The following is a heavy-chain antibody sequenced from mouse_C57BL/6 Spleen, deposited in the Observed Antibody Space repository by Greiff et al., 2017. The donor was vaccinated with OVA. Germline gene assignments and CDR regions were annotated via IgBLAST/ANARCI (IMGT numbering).Heavy chain of an antibody. CDR3: ARGGDSSDAMDY. V-gene: IGHV1-42*01. CDR2: INPSTGGT. CDR1: GYSFTGYY. Sequence: EVQLQQSGPELVKPGASVKISCKASGYSFTGYYMNWVKQSPEKSLEWIGDINPSTGGTTYNQKFKAKATLTVDTSSSTAYMQLKSLTSEDSAVYYCARGGDSSDAMDYWGQGTSVTVSS. J-gene: IGHJ4*01. D-gene: IGHD3-2*01.